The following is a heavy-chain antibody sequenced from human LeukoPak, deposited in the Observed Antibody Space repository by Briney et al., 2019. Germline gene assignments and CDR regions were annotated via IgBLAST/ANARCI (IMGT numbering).Heavy chain of an antibody. D-gene: IGHD1-7*01. CDR2: IYYSGTT. Sequence: SETLSLTCTVSGDSISGYYWSWIRQPPGKGLEWIGYIYYSGTTNYNPSLNSRVTISVDTSKNEASLKLSSVTAADTAVYYCARSRYNCNYYFDYWGQGTLVTVSS. V-gene: IGHV4-59*01. J-gene: IGHJ4*02. CDR3: ARSRYNCNYYFDY. CDR1: GDSISGYY.